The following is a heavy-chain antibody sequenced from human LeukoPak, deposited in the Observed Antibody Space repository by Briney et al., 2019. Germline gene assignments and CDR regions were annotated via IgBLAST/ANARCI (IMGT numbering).Heavy chain of an antibody. CDR2: IFPSGGEI. J-gene: IGHJ4*02. CDR1: GFTFSTFA. Sequence: GGSLRLSCAASGFTFSTFAMIWVRQPPGKGLEWVSSIFPSGGEIHYADSMRGRFTISRDNSKSTLSLQMNSLRAEDTAIYYCASPGSFSSSWPIPYNWGQGTLVTVSS. CDR3: ASPGSFSSSWPIPYN. V-gene: IGHV3-23*01. D-gene: IGHD6-13*01.